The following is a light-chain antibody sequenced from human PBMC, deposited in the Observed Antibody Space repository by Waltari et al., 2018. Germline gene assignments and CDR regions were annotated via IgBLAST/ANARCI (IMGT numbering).Light chain of an antibody. CDR3: QHYVSLPVT. J-gene: IGKJ1*01. CDR2: GAS. V-gene: IGKV3-20*01. Sequence: EIVLTPSPGTLSLSPGERATLSCRASQSVSSALAWYQQNPGQAPRLLIYGASNRATGIPDRFSGSGSGTDFSLIISRLEPEDFAVYYCQHYVSLPVTFGQGTKVEIK. CDR1: QSVSSA.